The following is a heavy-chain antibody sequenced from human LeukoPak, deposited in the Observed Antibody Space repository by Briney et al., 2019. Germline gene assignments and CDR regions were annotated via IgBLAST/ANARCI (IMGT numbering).Heavy chain of an antibody. J-gene: IGHJ4*02. D-gene: IGHD3/OR15-3a*01. CDR2: ISSSGSYT. CDR1: GFRFSDEY. CDR3: VRSRGTGPGAHFDV. V-gene: IGHV3-11*03. Sequence: PGGSLRLSCAASGFRFSDEYMSWIRQAPGQGLEWILYISSSGSYTNYADSVRGRFTISRDNAKNSLFLQMNSLRGEDTAVYFCVRSRGTGPGAHFDVWGQGALVSVSS.